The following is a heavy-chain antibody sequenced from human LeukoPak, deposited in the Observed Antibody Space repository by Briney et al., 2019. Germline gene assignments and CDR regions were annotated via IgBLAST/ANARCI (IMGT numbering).Heavy chain of an antibody. D-gene: IGHD6-19*01. Sequence: RSGGSLRLSCAASGFTFSSYEMNWVRQAPGKGLEWVSYISSSGSTIYYADSVKGRFTISRDNAKNSLYLQMNSLRAEDTAVYYCARSTRAGGGWYIYAFDIWGQGTMVTVSS. J-gene: IGHJ3*02. CDR2: ISSSGSTI. V-gene: IGHV3-48*03. CDR1: GFTFSSYE. CDR3: ARSTRAGGGWYIYAFDI.